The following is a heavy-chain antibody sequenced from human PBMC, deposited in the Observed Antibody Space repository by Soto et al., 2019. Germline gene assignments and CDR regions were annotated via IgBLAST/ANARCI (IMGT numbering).Heavy chain of an antibody. V-gene: IGHV1-69*12. Sequence: QVQLVQSGAEVKKPGSSVKVSCKASGGTFSSYAISWVRQAPGQGLEWMGGIIPIFGSADYAQKVQGRVTNSADESTSTAYMALSSLRSEDPAVYYCASHCGGDCYSGSPPYYYYGSNVCGQGTTVTVSS. CDR2: IIPIFGSA. D-gene: IGHD2-21*02. CDR1: GGTFSSYA. J-gene: IGHJ6*02. CDR3: ASHCGGDCYSGSPPYYYYGSNV.